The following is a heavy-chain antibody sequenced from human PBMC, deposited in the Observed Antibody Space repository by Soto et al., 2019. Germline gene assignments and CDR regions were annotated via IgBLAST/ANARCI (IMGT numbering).Heavy chain of an antibody. CDR2: IWYDGSNK. CDR3: ARHYYFDGDYGMDV. D-gene: IGHD3-3*01. Sequence: GGSLRLSCAASGFTFSSYGMHWVRQAPGKGLEWVAVIWYDGSNKYYADSVKGRFTISRDNSKNTLYLQMNSLRAEDTAVYYCARHYYFDGDYGMDVWGQGTTVTVSS. CDR1: GFTFSSYG. J-gene: IGHJ6*02. V-gene: IGHV3-33*01.